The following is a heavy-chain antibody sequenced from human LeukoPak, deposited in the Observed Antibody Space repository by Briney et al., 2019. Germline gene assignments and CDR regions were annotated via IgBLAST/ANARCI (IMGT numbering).Heavy chain of an antibody. CDR1: GFTFSNYW. CDR2: IKEDGSEK. V-gene: IGHV3-7*01. D-gene: IGHD3-10*01. J-gene: IGHJ6*03. Sequence: PGGSLRLSCAAFGFTFSNYWMSWVRQAPGKGLEWVANIKEDGSEKYYVDSVKGRFTISRDNAKNSLYLQVNSLRAEDTAVYYCARRRGSGSTYYYYYYYMDVWGKGTTVTVSS. CDR3: ARRRGSGSTYYYYYYYMDV.